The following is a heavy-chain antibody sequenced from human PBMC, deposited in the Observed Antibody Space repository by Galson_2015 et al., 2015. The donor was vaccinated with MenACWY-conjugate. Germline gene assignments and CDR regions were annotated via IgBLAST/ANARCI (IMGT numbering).Heavy chain of an antibody. J-gene: IGHJ5*02. CDR2: INVGNGNT. CDR1: GYTFTSYA. CDR3: ARNPKVTMLRGAGWFDP. V-gene: IGHV1-3*01. Sequence: SVKVSCKASGYTFTSYAMHWVRQAPGQRLEWMGWINVGNGNTKYSQKFQGRVTMTRDTSASTAYMELSSVTSGDTAVYYCARNPKVTMLRGAGWFDPWGQGTLVTVSS. D-gene: IGHD3-10*01.